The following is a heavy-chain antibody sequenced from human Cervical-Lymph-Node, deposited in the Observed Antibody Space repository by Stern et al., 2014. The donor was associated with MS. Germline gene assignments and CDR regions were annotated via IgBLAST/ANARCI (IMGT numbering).Heavy chain of an antibody. CDR1: GYTLTSYY. CDR3: ARGTRVVVVPGAPRAWFDP. V-gene: IGHV1-46*01. D-gene: IGHD2-2*01. CDR2: INPSDGRT. J-gene: IGHJ5*02. Sequence: VQLVESGAEVKKPGASVNVSCEASGYTLTSYYIHWVRQAPGQGLEWMGIINPSDGRTSYAQKCQGRVTMTRDTSTSTVYMEMNSLRSEDTALYYCARGTRVVVVPGAPRAWFDPWGQGTLVTVSS.